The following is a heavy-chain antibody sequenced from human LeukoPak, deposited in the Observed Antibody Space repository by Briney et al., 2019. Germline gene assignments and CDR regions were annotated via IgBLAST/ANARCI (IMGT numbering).Heavy chain of an antibody. CDR3: ARHPFSAPFDY. CDR1: GGSMNNYY. V-gene: IGHV4-59*08. J-gene: IGHJ4*02. Sequence: KPSETLSLTCIVSGGSMNNYYWSWFRQPPGKGLEWIAYVYQTGDTRYNPSLKSRVSISLDMSKNQFSLKVSSVTATDTAVYYCARHPFSAPFDYWGQGILATVSS. CDR2: VYQTGDT. D-gene: IGHD6-19*01.